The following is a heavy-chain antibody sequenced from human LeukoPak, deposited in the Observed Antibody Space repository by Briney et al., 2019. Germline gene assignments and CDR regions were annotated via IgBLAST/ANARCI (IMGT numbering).Heavy chain of an antibody. D-gene: IGHD4-23*01. Sequence: PGGSLRVSCAASAFTFSNYWMSWVRQAPGKGLEWVAHIKEDGSEINYVDSVKGRFTISRDNAKNSHYLEINSLRVDDTAVYYWARDRGYSTFDYWGQGTLVTVSS. CDR1: AFTFSNYW. CDR3: ARDRGYSTFDY. V-gene: IGHV3-7*01. J-gene: IGHJ4*02. CDR2: IKEDGSEI.